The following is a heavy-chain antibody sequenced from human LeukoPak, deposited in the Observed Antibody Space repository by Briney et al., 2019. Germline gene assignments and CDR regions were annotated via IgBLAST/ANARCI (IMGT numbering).Heavy chain of an antibody. CDR2: IYTSGST. CDR3: ARHGGGYCSSMSCGQNWFDP. Sequence: SETLSLTCTVSGGSISSYYWSWFRQPAGKGVEGIGRIYTSGSTNYNPPLKSRVTMSVDTSNKQFSLTLSSLTAADTAVYYCARHGGGYCSSMSCGQNWFDPWGQGTLVTVAS. V-gene: IGHV4-4*07. J-gene: IGHJ5*02. CDR1: GGSISSYY. D-gene: IGHD2-2*01.